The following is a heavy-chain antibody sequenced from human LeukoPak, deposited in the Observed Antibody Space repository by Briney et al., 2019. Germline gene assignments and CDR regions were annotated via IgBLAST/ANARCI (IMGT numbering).Heavy chain of an antibody. D-gene: IGHD6-13*01. CDR3: AKSRSWYDAFDI. CDR2: ISGGGGST. J-gene: IGHJ3*02. Sequence: GGSLRLSCAASGFTFSSYAMSWVRQAPGKGLGWISAISGGGGSTYYADSMKGRFTISRDNSKNTLYLQVNSLRAEDTAVYYCAKSRSWYDAFDIWGQGTMVTVSS. CDR1: GFTFSSYA. V-gene: IGHV3-23*01.